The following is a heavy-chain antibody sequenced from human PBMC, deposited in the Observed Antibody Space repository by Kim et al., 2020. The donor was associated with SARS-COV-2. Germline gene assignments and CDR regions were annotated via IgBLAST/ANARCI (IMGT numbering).Heavy chain of an antibody. Sequence: SVKVSCKASGGTFSSYAISWVRQAPGQGLEWMGRIIPILGIANYAQKFQGRVTITADKSTSTAYMELSSLRSEDTAVYYCARDTGGGRRRYCTNGVCSYFDYWGQGTLVTVSS. CDR1: GGTFSSYA. J-gene: IGHJ4*02. V-gene: IGHV1-69*04. CDR2: IIPILGIA. D-gene: IGHD2-8*01. CDR3: ARDTGGGRRRYCTNGVCSYFDY.